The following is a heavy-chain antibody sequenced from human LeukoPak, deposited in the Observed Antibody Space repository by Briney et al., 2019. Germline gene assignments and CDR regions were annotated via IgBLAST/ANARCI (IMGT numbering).Heavy chain of an antibody. CDR1: GFTFTSSA. J-gene: IGHJ4*02. D-gene: IGHD6-19*01. Sequence: SVKVSCKASGFTFTSSAMQWVRQARGQRLEWIGWIVVGSGNTNYAQKFQERVTITRDMSTSTAYMELRSLRSDDTAVYYCAVGAVAGRRPLDYWGQGTLVTVSS. V-gene: IGHV1-58*02. CDR3: AVGAVAGRRPLDY. CDR2: IVVGSGNT.